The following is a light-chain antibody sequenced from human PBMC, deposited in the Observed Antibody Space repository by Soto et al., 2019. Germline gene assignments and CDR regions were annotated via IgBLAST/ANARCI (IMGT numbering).Light chain of an antibody. CDR3: QSADTSGNIEV. CDR2: QDT. CDR1: ALPRQY. Sequence: SYELTQPPSMSVSPGQTAVITCSGDALPRQYVYWFKQKPGQAPVLVIYQDTRRPPTIPARFSGSASGTTVSLTISGVQADDEADYYCQSADTSGNIEVFGPGTKVTDL. V-gene: IGLV3-25*02. J-gene: IGLJ1*01.